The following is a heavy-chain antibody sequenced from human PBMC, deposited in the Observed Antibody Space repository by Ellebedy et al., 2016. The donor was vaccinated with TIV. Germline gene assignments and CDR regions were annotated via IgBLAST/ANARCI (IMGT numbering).Heavy chain of an antibody. CDR3: AKDDYYGSGSYYRAAFDI. J-gene: IGHJ3*02. CDR1: GFTFSSYS. D-gene: IGHD3-10*01. Sequence: GGSLRLSCAASGFTFSSYSMNWVRQAPGKGLEWVSYISSSSSTIYYADSVKGRFTISRDNARNSLYLQMNSLRAEDTALYYCAKDDYYGSGSYYRAAFDIWGQGTMVTVSS. CDR2: ISSSSSTI. V-gene: IGHV3-48*04.